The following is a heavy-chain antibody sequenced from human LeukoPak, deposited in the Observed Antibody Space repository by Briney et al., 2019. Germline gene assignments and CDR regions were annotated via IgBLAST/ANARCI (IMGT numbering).Heavy chain of an antibody. D-gene: IGHD3-10*01. V-gene: IGHV4-30-4*01. Sequence: PSETLSLTCTVSGGSISSGDYYWSWIRQPPGKGLEWIGYIYYSGSTYYNPSLKSRVTISVDTSKNQFSLKLSSVTAADTAVYYCARQARGWGLAFPPTPYYYMDVWGKGTTVTVSS. J-gene: IGHJ6*03. CDR1: GGSISSGDYY. CDR2: IYYSGST. CDR3: ARQARGWGLAFPPTPYYYMDV.